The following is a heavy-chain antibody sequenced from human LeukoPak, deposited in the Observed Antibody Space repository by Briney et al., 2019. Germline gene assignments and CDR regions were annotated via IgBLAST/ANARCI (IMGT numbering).Heavy chain of an antibody. Sequence: VASVKVSCKVSGYTLTELSVHWVRQAPGKGLEWMGGFDPEDGETIYAQKFQGRVTMTEDTSTDTAYMELSSLRSEDTAVYYCATDTINSSGYYEGFDYWGQGTLVTVSS. CDR3: ATDTINSSGYYEGFDY. J-gene: IGHJ4*02. D-gene: IGHD3-22*01. V-gene: IGHV1-24*01. CDR1: GYTLTELS. CDR2: FDPEDGET.